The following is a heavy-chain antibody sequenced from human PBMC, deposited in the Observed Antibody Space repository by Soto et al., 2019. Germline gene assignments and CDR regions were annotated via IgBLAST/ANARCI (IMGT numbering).Heavy chain of an antibody. CDR1: GFTFSSYG. CDR2: ISYDGSNT. Sequence: QVQLVESGGGVVQPGRSLRLSCAASGFTFSSYGMHWVRQAPGKGLEWVAVISYDGSNTYYADSVKGRFTISRDNSKNTLYLQMNSLRAEDTAVYYCAKDTTLNYDFWSGYNYGMDVWGQGTTVTVSS. CDR3: AKDTTLNYDFWSGYNYGMDV. V-gene: IGHV3-30*18. J-gene: IGHJ6*02. D-gene: IGHD3-3*01.